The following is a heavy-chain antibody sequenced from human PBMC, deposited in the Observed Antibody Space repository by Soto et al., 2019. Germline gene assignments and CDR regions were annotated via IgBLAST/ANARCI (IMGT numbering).Heavy chain of an antibody. CDR3: VKGEYYYDSSGYYPFDY. V-gene: IGHV3-23*01. D-gene: IGHD3-22*01. CDR1: GFTFSSYA. CDR2: ISGSGGRT. J-gene: IGHJ4*02. Sequence: GGSLRLSCAASGFTFSSYAMSWVRQAPGKGLEWVSAISGSGGRTYYADSVKGRFTISRDNSKNMQYLQMSSLRADDTAVYYCVKGEYYYDSSGYYPFDYWGQGTLVTVSS.